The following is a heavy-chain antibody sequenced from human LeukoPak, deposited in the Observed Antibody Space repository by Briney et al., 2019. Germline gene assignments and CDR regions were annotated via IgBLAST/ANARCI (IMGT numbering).Heavy chain of an antibody. CDR2: ISGSGGSP. V-gene: IGHV3-23*01. CDR3: AKDFVSSGYFRATTRDY. Sequence: GGPLRLSCAASGFTFSSYAMSWVRQAPGKGLEWVSAISGSGGSPYYADSVKGRFTISRDNPKNTLYLQMNSLRAEDTAVYYCAKDFVSSGYFRATTRDYWGQGTLVTVSS. J-gene: IGHJ4*02. D-gene: IGHD3-22*01. CDR1: GFTFSSYA.